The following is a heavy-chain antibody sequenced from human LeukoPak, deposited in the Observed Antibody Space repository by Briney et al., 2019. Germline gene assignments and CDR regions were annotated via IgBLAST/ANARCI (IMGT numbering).Heavy chain of an antibody. CDR2: IWYDGSDK. CDR3: ARGYYYDSSGYCFDY. Sequence: GGSLRLSCAASGYTFSRYGMPWVRQAPGKGLEWVAVIWYDGSDKYYADSVKGRFTISRDNSKNTLYLQMNSLRAEDTAVYYCARGYYYDSSGYCFDYWGQGTLVTVSS. V-gene: IGHV3-33*01. D-gene: IGHD3-22*01. CDR1: GYTFSRYG. J-gene: IGHJ4*02.